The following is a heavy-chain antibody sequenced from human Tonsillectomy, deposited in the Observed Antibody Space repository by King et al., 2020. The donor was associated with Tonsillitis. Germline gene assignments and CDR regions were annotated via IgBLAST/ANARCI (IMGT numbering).Heavy chain of an antibody. J-gene: IGHJ3*01. D-gene: IGHD6-19*01. CDR1: GDSVSTGSYY. CDR3: AGGIAVAGGHAFDF. Sequence: QLQESGPGLVKPSETLSLTCTVSGDSVSTGSYYWSWIRQPPGKGLEWIGYMYYSGSTNYNPSLKSRVTISVDTSKNQFSLKLSSVTAADTAVYYCAGGIAVAGGHAFDFWGQGTMVTVSS. CDR2: MYYSGST. V-gene: IGHV4-61*01.